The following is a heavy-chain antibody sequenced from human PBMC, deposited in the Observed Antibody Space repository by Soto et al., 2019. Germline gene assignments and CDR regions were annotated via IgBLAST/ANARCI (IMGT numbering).Heavy chain of an antibody. CDR1: GYTFTSYA. CDR3: ARDAEWFGELTYYFDY. J-gene: IGHJ4*02. CDR2: INAGNGNT. Sequence: ASVKVSCKASGYTFTSYAMHWVRQAPGQRLEWMGWINAGNGNTKYSQKFQGRVTITRDTSASTAYMELSSLRSEDTAVYYCARDAEWFGELTYYFDYWGQGTLVTVSS. V-gene: IGHV1-3*01. D-gene: IGHD3-10*01.